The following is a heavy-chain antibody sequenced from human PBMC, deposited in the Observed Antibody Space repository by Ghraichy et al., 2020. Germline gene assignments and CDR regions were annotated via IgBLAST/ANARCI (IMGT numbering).Heavy chain of an antibody. D-gene: IGHD3-3*01. Sequence: GSLRLSCTVSGGSVSSGSYYWSWIRQPPGKGLEWIGYIYYSGSTNYNPSLKSRVTISVDTSKNQFSLKLSSVTAADTAVYYCARGNYDFWSGYWTEYFDYWGQGTLVTVSS. V-gene: IGHV4-61*01. CDR1: GGSVSSGSYY. J-gene: IGHJ4*02. CDR2: IYYSGST. CDR3: ARGNYDFWSGYWTEYFDY.